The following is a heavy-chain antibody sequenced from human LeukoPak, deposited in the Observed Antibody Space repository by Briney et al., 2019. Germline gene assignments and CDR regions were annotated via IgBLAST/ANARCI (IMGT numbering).Heavy chain of an antibody. CDR3: ARGVSTWYRIDY. Sequence: PGGSLRLSCAASGFNFRSYAMSWVRQAPGKGLEWVSTVTGGAVATYYADSVRGRHTISRDNSKSSVYLQMDSLKADDTAVYYCARGVSTWYRIDYWGQGTLVTVPS. D-gene: IGHD6-13*01. CDR2: VTGGAVAT. J-gene: IGHJ4*02. V-gene: IGHV3-23*01. CDR1: GFNFRSYA.